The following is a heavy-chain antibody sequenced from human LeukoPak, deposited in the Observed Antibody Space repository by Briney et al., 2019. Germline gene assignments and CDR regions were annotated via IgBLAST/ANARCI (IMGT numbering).Heavy chain of an antibody. Sequence: PGGSLRLSCVASGFAFNTYAMSWVRQAPGKGLEWVSSTVSRGTTQYADSVKGRFTVSRDTSKNTLYLQMNSLRADDTAVYYCAKCSTSAYTTGWCNWIDPWGQGTLVTVSS. D-gene: IGHD6-19*01. V-gene: IGHV3-23*01. CDR2: TVSRGTT. CDR3: AKCSTSAYTTGWCNWIDP. CDR1: GFAFNTYA. J-gene: IGHJ5*02.